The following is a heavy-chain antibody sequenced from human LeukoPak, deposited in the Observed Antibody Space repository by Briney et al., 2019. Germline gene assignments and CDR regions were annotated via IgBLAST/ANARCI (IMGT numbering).Heavy chain of an antibody. V-gene: IGHV4-59*01. CDR3: ARTDRYSSGWHFDY. Sequence: SETLSLTCTVSGGSISSYYWSWIRQPPGKGLEWIGYIYYSGSTNYNPSLKSRVTISVDTSKNQFSLKLSSVTAADTAVYHCARTDRYSSGWHFDYWGQGTLVTVSS. CDR2: IYYSGST. CDR1: GGSISSYY. J-gene: IGHJ4*02. D-gene: IGHD6-19*01.